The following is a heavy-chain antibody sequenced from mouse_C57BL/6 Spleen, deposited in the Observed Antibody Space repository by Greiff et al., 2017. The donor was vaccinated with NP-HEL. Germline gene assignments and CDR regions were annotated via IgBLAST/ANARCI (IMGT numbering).Heavy chain of an antibody. D-gene: IGHD2-4*01. V-gene: IGHV1-54*01. J-gene: IGHJ4*01. Sequence: VKLQESGAELVRPGTSVKVSCKASGYAFTNYLIEWVKQRPGQGLEWIGVINPGSGGTNYNEKFKGKATLTADKSSSTAYMQLSSLTSEDSAVYFCARGGLRPYAMDYWGQGTSVTVSS. CDR2: INPGSGGT. CDR3: ARGGLRPYAMDY. CDR1: GYAFTNYL.